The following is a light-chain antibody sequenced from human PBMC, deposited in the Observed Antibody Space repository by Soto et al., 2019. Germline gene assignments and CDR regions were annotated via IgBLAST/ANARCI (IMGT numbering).Light chain of an antibody. CDR1: QRIRRY. CDR2: DAY. Sequence: DIQMNQSESSLPASLGHIVPIACRASQRIRRYLNWYKQKPGKATKRLIYDAYSLESGVQSRFRGSGSGTEFTLTIRSMQPDDFETDDCKQYENITTCCQGTRLEIK. V-gene: IGKV1-39*01. CDR3: KQYENITT. J-gene: IGKJ5*01.